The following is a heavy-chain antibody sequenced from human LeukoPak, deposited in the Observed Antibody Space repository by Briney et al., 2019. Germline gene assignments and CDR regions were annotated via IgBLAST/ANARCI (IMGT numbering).Heavy chain of an antibody. Sequence: GESLKISCKGSDYNFATYWIAWVRQMPGKGLEWMGIIYPGDSDTRYSPSFQGQVTISADKSISTAYLQWSSLKASDTAMYYCASIRRAPYYFDYWGQGTLVTVSS. CDR2: IYPGDSDT. CDR3: ASIRRAPYYFDY. J-gene: IGHJ4*02. V-gene: IGHV5-51*01. CDR1: DYNFATYW. D-gene: IGHD3-9*01.